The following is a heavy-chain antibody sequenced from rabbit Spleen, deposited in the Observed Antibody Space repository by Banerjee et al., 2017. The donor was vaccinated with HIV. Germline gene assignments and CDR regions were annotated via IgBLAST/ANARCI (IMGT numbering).Heavy chain of an antibody. CDR2: IYAGSIGDT. CDR3: ARASVGFNGYNHAYYYGMDL. V-gene: IGHV1S40*01. CDR1: GFSFSSSYY. Sequence: QSLEESGGDLVKPEGSLTLTCTASGFSFSSSYYMCWVRQAPGKGLEWIACIYAGSIGDTYYASWAKGRFTISKTSSTTMTLQMASLTAADTATYFCARASVGFNGYNHAYYYGMDLWGPGTLVTVS. D-gene: IGHD6-1*01. J-gene: IGHJ6*01.